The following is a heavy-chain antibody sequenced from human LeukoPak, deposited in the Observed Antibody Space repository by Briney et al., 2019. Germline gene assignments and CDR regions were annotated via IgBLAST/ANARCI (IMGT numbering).Heavy chain of an antibody. CDR2: INPNSGGT. CDR3: AREDGLGRIDY. D-gene: IGHD5-24*01. Sequence: ASVTVSCKASGYTFTGYYMHWVRQAPGQGLEWMGWINPNSGGTNYAQKFQGRVAMTRDMSTSTVYMELSSLRSEDTAVYYCAREDGLGRIDYWGQGTLVTVSS. CDR1: GYTFTGYY. V-gene: IGHV1-2*02. J-gene: IGHJ4*02.